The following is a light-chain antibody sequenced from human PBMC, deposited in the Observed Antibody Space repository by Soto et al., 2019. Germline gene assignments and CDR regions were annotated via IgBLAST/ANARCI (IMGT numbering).Light chain of an antibody. CDR2: EVT. CDR1: ASDIGRYNY. Sequence: QSVLTQPPSASGSPGQSVTISCIGTASDIGRYNYVSWYQHHPGKAPKLIIYEVTKRPSGVPDRFSGSKFGNTASLTVSGLPTDDEADYYCNSYVGSNNYVFGTGTKVTVL. V-gene: IGLV2-8*01. CDR3: NSYVGSNNYV. J-gene: IGLJ1*01.